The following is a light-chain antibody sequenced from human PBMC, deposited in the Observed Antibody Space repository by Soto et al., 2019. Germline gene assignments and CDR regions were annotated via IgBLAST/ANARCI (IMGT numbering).Light chain of an antibody. J-gene: IGKJ2*01. CDR3: QHYNYWPYT. V-gene: IGKV3-15*01. Sequence: EIVMTQSPATLSLSPGERATLSCRASQTIDNTLAWYQRKTGQAPRLLIYDVSTRATGVPARFSGSGSGTDFTLTISSLQSEDFAVYYCQHYNYWPYTFGQGTKVEIK. CDR2: DVS. CDR1: QTIDNT.